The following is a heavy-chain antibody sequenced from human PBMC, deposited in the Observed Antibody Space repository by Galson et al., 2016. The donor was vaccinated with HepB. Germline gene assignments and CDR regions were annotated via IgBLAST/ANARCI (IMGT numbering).Heavy chain of an antibody. CDR3: ARDHTRGWSFAY. CDR2: INSDGTIS. Sequence: SLRLSCAASGFAFSSHWMHWVRQDLGKGLVWVSRINSDGTISNYADSVKGRFTISRDSAKNTLYLQMNDLRADDTAVYYCARDHTRGWSFAYWGQGTLVTVSS. D-gene: IGHD5-12*01. V-gene: IGHV3-74*01. J-gene: IGHJ4*02. CDR1: GFAFSSHW.